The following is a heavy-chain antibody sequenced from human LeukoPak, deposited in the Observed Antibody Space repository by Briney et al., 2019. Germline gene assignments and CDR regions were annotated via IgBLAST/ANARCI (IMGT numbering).Heavy chain of an antibody. CDR2: ISGSGGST. D-gene: IGHD3-10*01. Sequence: GGSLRLSCAASGFTFSSYAMSWVRQAPGKGLEWVSAISGSGGSTYYADSVKGRFTISRDNSKNTLYLQMNSLRAEDTAVHYCAKRSYGSGSSDYWGQGTLVTVSS. CDR1: GFTFSSYA. V-gene: IGHV3-23*01. J-gene: IGHJ4*02. CDR3: AKRSYGSGSSDY.